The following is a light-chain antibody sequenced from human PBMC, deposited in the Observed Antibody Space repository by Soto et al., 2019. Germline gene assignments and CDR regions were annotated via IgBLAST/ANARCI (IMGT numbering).Light chain of an antibody. Sequence: QSALTQPASLSGSPGQSITISCTGTSSDVGAYRFVSWYQQHPGKAPKLIIYDVSDRPSGVSSRFSGSKSGNTASLSISGLQAEDEADYYCSSYTTSSTLVFGGGTKLTVL. J-gene: IGLJ3*02. V-gene: IGLV2-14*03. CDR2: DVS. CDR3: SSYTTSSTLV. CDR1: SSDVGAYRF.